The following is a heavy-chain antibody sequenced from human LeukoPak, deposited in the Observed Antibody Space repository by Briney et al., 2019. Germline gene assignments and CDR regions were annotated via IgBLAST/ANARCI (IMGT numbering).Heavy chain of an antibody. CDR3: ARGPQTADYWFDS. CDR1: GFIFSNTW. CDR2: INSDGSSA. J-gene: IGHJ5*01. V-gene: IGHV3-74*03. Sequence: GGSLRLSCVAPGFIFSNTWMHWVRQAPGKGLVWIARINSDGSSATYVDSVEGRLTISRDNAKNTLYLEMNSLRVDDTAVYYCARGPQTADYWFDSWGQGTLVTVSS. D-gene: IGHD1-1*01.